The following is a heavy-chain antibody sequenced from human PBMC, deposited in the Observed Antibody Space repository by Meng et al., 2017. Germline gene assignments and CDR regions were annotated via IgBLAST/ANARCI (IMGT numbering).Heavy chain of an antibody. J-gene: IGHJ4*02. Sequence: GGSLRLSCAASGFTSSDYYMSWIRQAPGKGRGWVSYIRSSGRTIYYADSVKGRFTISRDNAKNSLYLQMNSLRDEETAVYYCARGGSYYEFDYFDYWGQGTLVTVSS. V-gene: IGHV3-11*04. CDR1: GFTSSDYY. CDR3: ARGGSYYEFDYFDY. D-gene: IGHD1-26*01. CDR2: IRSSGRTI.